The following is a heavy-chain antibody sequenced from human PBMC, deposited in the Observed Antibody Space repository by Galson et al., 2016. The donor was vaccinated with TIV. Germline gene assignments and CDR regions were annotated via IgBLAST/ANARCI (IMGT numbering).Heavy chain of an antibody. CDR3: AAGRWSRGALDI. CDR1: GFTFSDYY. Sequence: SLRLSCAASGFTFSDYYMNWVRQPPGKGLEWISYISSGRSSSPIYVDSVKGRYTISRDNGKNSLYLQMSKLRGKDTAVYYCAAGRWSRGALDIWGPGTMVTVSS. CDR2: ISSGRSSS. D-gene: IGHD1-26*01. V-gene: IGHV3-11*06. J-gene: IGHJ3*02.